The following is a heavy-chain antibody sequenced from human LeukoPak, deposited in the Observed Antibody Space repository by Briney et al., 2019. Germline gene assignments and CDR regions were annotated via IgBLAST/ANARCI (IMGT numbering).Heavy chain of an antibody. CDR3: ARGWDSSGWYPYYYYYYYMDV. V-gene: IGHV4-59*01. D-gene: IGHD6-19*01. J-gene: IGHJ6*03. Sequence: SETLSLTCTVSGGSISSYYWSWIRQPPGKGLEWIGYIYYSRSTNYNPSLKSRVTISVDTSKNQFSLKLSSVTAADTAVYYCARGWDSSGWYPYYYYYYYMDVWGKGTTVTISS. CDR2: IYYSRST. CDR1: GGSISSYY.